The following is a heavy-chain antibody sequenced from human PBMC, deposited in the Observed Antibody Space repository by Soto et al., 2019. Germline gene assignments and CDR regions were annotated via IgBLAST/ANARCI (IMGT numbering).Heavy chain of an antibody. Sequence: ASVKVSCKASGYTFTSYDINWVRQATGQGLEWMGWMNPNSGNTGYAQKFQGRVTMTRNTSISTAYMELSSLRSEDTAVYYCASNSLDYYYYYGMDVWGQGTTVTVSS. CDR1: GYTFTSYD. J-gene: IGHJ6*02. V-gene: IGHV1-8*01. D-gene: IGHD1-1*01. CDR3: ASNSLDYYYYYGMDV. CDR2: MNPNSGNT.